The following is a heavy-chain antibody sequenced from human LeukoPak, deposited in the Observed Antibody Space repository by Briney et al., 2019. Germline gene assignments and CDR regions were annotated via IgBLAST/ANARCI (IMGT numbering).Heavy chain of an antibody. Sequence: PGGPLRLSCAASGFAISDYTMNWVRQVPGKGLEWVSYISSSSNKAYYADSVKGRFTISRDNAKNSLFLQMNSLRADDTAVYYCARNFYCGGDCAISYFDYWGQGTLVTVSS. D-gene: IGHD2-21*02. CDR1: GFAISDYT. CDR2: ISSSSNKA. CDR3: ARNFYCGGDCAISYFDY. J-gene: IGHJ4*02. V-gene: IGHV3-48*01.